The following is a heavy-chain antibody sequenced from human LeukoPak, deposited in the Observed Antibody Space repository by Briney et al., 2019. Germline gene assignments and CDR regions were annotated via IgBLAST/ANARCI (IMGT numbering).Heavy chain of an antibody. CDR1: GFTFSNAW. D-gene: IGHD2-2*01. J-gene: IGHJ6*03. Sequence: GGSLRLSCAASGFTFSNAWMSWVRQAPGKGPEWVGRIKSKTDGGTTDYAAPVKGRFTISRDDSKNTLYLQMNSLKTEDTAVYYCTTLDIVVVPAEIDYYYYYMDVWGKGTTVTVSS. V-gene: IGHV3-15*01. CDR2: IKSKTDGGTT. CDR3: TTLDIVVVPAEIDYYYYYMDV.